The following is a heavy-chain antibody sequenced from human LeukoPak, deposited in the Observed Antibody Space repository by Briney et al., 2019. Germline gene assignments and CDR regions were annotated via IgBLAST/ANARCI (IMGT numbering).Heavy chain of an antibody. V-gene: IGHV6-1*01. CDR3: ARAARDGMSRYFDY. J-gene: IGHJ4*02. CDR1: GDSVSSNTAA. CDR2: TYYRSKWYN. Sequence: SQTLSLTCAISGDSVSSNTAAWNWIRQSPSRGLEWLGRTYYRSKWYNDYAVSVKSRITINPDTSKNQISLQLNSVTPEDTAVYYCARAARDGMSRYFDYWGQGTLVTVSS. D-gene: IGHD5-24*01.